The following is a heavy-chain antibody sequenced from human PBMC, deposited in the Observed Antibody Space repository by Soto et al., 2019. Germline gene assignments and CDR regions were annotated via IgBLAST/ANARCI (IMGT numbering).Heavy chain of an antibody. J-gene: IGHJ4*02. CDR1: GYTFTSYG. D-gene: IGHD3-3*01. V-gene: IGHV1-18*01. CDR2: ISAYNGNT. CDR3: ARDPDYDFWSGYYAPDY. Sequence: ASVKVSCKASGYTFTSYGISWVRQAPGQGLEWMGWISAYNGNTNYAQKLQGRVTMTTDTSTSTAYMELRSLRSDDTAVYYCARDPDYDFWSGYYAPDYWGQGTLVTVSS.